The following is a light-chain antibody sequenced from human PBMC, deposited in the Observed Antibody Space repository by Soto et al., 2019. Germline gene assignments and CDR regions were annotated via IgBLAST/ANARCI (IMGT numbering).Light chain of an antibody. J-gene: IGLJ2*01. CDR3: QSYDSSNRGV. V-gene: IGLV6-57*03. CDR1: SGSIASNY. Sequence: NFMLTQPHSVSESPGKTVTISCTRSSGSIASNYVQWYQQRPGSAPTTVIYEDNQRPSGVPDRFSGSIDSSSNSASLTISGLKTADEAAYYCQSYDSSNRGVFGGGTKLTVL. CDR2: EDN.